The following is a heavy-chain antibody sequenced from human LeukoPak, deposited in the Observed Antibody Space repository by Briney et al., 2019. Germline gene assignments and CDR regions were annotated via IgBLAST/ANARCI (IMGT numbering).Heavy chain of an antibody. V-gene: IGHV1-2*02. J-gene: IGHJ5*02. CDR1: GYTFTGYY. D-gene: IGHD6-13*01. CDR3: ARDDSSSWFNWFDP. CDR2: INPNSGGT. Sequence: ASVKVSCKASGYTFTGYYMHWVRQAPGQGLEWMGWINPNSGGTNYAQKFQGRVTMTRDTSISTAYTELSRLRSDDTAVYYCARDDSSSWFNWFDPWGQGTLVTVSS.